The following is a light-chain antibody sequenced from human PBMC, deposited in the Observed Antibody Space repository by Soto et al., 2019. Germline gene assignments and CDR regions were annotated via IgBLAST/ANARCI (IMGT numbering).Light chain of an antibody. CDR1: QSVSSY. CDR2: DAS. CDR3: QQRSNWTLT. Sequence: EIVLTQSPATLSLSPGERATLSCRASQSVSSYLAWYQQKPGQAPRLLIYDASNRATGIPARFSGSGSVTDFTLTISSLEPEDVAVYYCQQRSNWTLTFGGGTKVEIK. J-gene: IGKJ4*01. V-gene: IGKV3-11*01.